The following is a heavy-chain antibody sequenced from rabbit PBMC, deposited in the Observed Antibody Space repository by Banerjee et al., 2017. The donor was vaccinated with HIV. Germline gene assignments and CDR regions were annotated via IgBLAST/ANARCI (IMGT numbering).Heavy chain of an antibody. CDR2: INTSSGNT. Sequence: QEQLVESGGGLVQPGASLTLTCKASGFSLSNNYVMCWVRQAPGKGLEWIACINTSSGNTVYASWAKGRFTISKTSCTTVTLQMTILTAADTATYFCARDFNLWGPGTLVTVS. CDR3: ARDFNL. J-gene: IGHJ4*01. CDR1: GFSLSNNYV. V-gene: IGHV1S45*01.